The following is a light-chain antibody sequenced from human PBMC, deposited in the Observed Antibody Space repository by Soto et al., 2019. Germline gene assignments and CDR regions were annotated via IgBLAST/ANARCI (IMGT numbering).Light chain of an antibody. CDR1: SSDIGAYDY. CDR2: EVN. J-gene: IGLJ1*01. V-gene: IGLV2-14*01. CDR3: LSFTPTIPHV. Sequence: AMTLPASLSGSPGQSTTISCTGTSSDIGAYDYVSWFQQHPGKSPKLMISEVNNRPSGVSNRFSGSKSGNTAYLTISGLQVEDEAEYFCLSFTPTIPHVLGKVTKVTV.